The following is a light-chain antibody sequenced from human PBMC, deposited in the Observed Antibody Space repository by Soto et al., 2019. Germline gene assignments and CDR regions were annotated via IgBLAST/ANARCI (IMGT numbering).Light chain of an antibody. CDR2: GAS. Sequence: PGEGATLSCRASQSVTNNYLAWYQQRPGLAPRLLIYGASTRTAGIPDRFTGSGSGTDFTLTISRLEPEDFAVYYCQQYGTSRTFGQGTKVEIK. CDR1: QSVTNNY. CDR3: QQYGTSRT. V-gene: IGKV3-20*01. J-gene: IGKJ1*01.